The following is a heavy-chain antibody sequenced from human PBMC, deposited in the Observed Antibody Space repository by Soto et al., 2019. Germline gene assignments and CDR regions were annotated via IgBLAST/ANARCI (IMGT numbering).Heavy chain of an antibody. CDR1: GISFSSNW. J-gene: IGHJ4*02. Sequence: EVQLVESGGGLVQPGGSLRLSCAVSGISFSSNWMTWVRQAPGKGLEWVANIKQDGSEKYYVDSVKGRFTISRDNAKNSLYLQMNSLRAEDTAVYFCARGVGLGYWGQGALVTVSS. CDR2: IKQDGSEK. CDR3: ARGVGLGY. V-gene: IGHV3-7*03. D-gene: IGHD2-15*01.